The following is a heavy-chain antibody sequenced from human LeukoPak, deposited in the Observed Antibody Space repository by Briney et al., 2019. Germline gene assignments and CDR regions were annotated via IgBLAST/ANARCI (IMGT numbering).Heavy chain of an antibody. CDR3: AGLIGYCSGGSCPLGPYYFDY. J-gene: IGHJ4*02. CDR2: IYPGDSDT. CDR1: GYSFTSYW. D-gene: IGHD2-15*01. V-gene: IGHV5-51*01. Sequence: RGESLKISCKGSGYSFTSYWIGWVRLMPGKGLEWMGIIYPGDSDTRYSPSFQGQVTISADKSISTAYLQWSSLKASDTAMYYCAGLIGYCSGGSCPLGPYYFDYWGQGTLVTVSS.